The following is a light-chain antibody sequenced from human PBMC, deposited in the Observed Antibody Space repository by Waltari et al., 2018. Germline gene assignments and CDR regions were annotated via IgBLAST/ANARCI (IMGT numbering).Light chain of an antibody. J-gene: IGKJ5*01. V-gene: IGKV3-11*01. CDR2: NAS. Sequence: EIVLTQSPSTLSLSPEETDTLSCRASHSINEYLAWYQQKPAQAPRLLIYNASKRATGIPARFSGSGSGTDFTLTISSLEPEDSAVYYCQQRSNWPPITFGQGTRLEIK. CDR1: HSINEY. CDR3: QQRSNWPPIT.